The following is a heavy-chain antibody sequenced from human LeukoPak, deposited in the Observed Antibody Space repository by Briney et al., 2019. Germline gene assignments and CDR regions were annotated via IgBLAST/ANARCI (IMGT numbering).Heavy chain of an antibody. CDR2: ISGSGGST. CDR1: GFTFSSYG. J-gene: IGHJ4*02. V-gene: IGHV3-23*01. Sequence: GGSLRLSCAASGFTFSSYGMSWVRQAPGKGLEWVSAISGSGGSTYYAHSVKGRFTISRDNAKNSLYLHMNSLRAEDTAVYHCARDTTYYYDSSGYYYFDYWGQGTLVTVSS. D-gene: IGHD3-22*01. CDR3: ARDTTYYYDSSGYYYFDY.